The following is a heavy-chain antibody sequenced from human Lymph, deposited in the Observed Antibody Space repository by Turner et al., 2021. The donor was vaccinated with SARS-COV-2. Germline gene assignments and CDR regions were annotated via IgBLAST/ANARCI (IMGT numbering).Heavy chain of an antibody. Sequence: VQLLESGGGLVQPGGSLRLSCAACGFPFSSYGMIWVRQAPGKGLEWVSVISVSGGRTYYADAVKGRFTISIDNSKNTLYLQMNSLSAEDTAVYYCAKDRVVPPAIWNYYYYYGMDVWGQGTTVTVSS. CDR3: AKDRVVPPAIWNYYYYYGMDV. CDR1: GFPFSSYG. D-gene: IGHD2-2*02. J-gene: IGHJ6*02. CDR2: ISVSGGRT. V-gene: IGHV3-23*01.